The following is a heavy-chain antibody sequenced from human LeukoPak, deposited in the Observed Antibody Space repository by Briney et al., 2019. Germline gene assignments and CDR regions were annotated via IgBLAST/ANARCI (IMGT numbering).Heavy chain of an antibody. CDR1: GFTFSNYA. Sequence: GGSLRLSCAASGFTFSNYAMKWVRQAPGKRLEYVSGTSGNGGTTYYANSVKGRFTMSRDNSRNTLYLQMDSLRPEDTAVYYCARDGKATNDYWGQGTLVTVSS. V-gene: IGHV3-64*01. CDR2: TSGNGGTT. J-gene: IGHJ4*02. D-gene: IGHD5-24*01. CDR3: ARDGKATNDY.